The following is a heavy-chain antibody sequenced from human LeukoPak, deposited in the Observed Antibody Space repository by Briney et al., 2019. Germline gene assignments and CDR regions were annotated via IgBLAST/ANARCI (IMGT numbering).Heavy chain of an antibody. CDR2: IYSGGST. Sequence: GGSLRLSCAASGFTFSNYAMDWVRQAPGKGLEWVSVIYSGGSTYYADSVKGRFTISRDNSKNTLYLQMNSLRAEDTAVYYCARVHPQYYFDYWGQGTLVTVSS. CDR1: GFTFSNYA. CDR3: ARVHPQYYFDY. J-gene: IGHJ4*02. V-gene: IGHV3-53*01.